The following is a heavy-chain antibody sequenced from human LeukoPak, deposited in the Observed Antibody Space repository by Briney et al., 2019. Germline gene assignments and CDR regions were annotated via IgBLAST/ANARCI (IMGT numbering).Heavy chain of an antibody. CDR2: IYYSGST. Sequence: SETLSLTCTVSGGSISSYYWSWIRQPPGKGLEWIGYIYYSGSTNYNPSLKSRVTISVDTSKNQFSLKLSSVTAADTAVYYCARSDSSGYYYPGYFDYWGQGTLVTVSS. D-gene: IGHD3-22*01. J-gene: IGHJ4*02. CDR3: ARSDSSGYYYPGYFDY. V-gene: IGHV4-59*01. CDR1: GGSISSYY.